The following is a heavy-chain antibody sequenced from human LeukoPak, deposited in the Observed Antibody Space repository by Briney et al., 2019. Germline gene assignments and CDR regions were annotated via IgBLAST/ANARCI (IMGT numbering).Heavy chain of an antibody. D-gene: IGHD3-9*01. CDR1: GSTFSSYA. V-gene: IGHV3-23*01. Sequence: GGSLRLSCAASGSTFSSYAMSWVRQAPGKGLEWVSAISGSGGSTYYADSVKGRFTISRDNSKNTLYLQMNSLRAEDTAVYYCAKALRLDNYYYYGMDVWGQGTTVTVSS. J-gene: IGHJ6*02. CDR3: AKALRLDNYYYYGMDV. CDR2: ISGSGGST.